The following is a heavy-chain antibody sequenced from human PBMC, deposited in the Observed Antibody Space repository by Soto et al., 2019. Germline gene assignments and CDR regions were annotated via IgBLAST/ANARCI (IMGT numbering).Heavy chain of an antibody. V-gene: IGHV3-33*01. CDR2: IWYDGSNK. Sequence: QVQLVESGGGVVQPGRSLRLSCAASGFTFSSYGMHWVRQAPGKGLEWVAVIWYDGSNKYYADSVKGRFTISRDNSKNTLYLQRNSLRAEDTAVYYCASAVAGHMNWFDPWGQGTLVTVSS. CDR1: GFTFSSYG. D-gene: IGHD6-19*01. J-gene: IGHJ5*02. CDR3: ASAVAGHMNWFDP.